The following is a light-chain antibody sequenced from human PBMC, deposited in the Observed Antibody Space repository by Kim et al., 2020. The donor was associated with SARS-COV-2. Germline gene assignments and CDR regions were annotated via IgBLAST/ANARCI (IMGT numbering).Light chain of an antibody. V-gene: IGLV3-1*01. CDR1: KLGDKY. CDR2: QDS. Sequence: PPSVSVTPGQTASITCSGDKLGDKYACWYQQKPGQSPVLVIYQDSKRPSGIPERFSGSNSGNTATLTISGTQAMDEADYYCQAWDIFGGGTQLTVL. CDR3: QAWDI. J-gene: IGLJ2*01.